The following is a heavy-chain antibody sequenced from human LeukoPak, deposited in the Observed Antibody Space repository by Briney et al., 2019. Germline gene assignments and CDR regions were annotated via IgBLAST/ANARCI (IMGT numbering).Heavy chain of an antibody. CDR3: ARGATDTTMVTSDAFDI. CDR2: ISSSGSSI. Sequence: GGSLRLSCVPSGFTFSDYYMSWIRQAPGKGLEWVSYISSSGSSIFYSQYVKGRLTSSRENAKNSLYLQMNSLRAEDTAVYYCARGATDTTMVTSDAFDIWGQGTMVTVSS. CDR1: GFTFSDYY. D-gene: IGHD5-18*01. J-gene: IGHJ3*02. V-gene: IGHV3-11*01.